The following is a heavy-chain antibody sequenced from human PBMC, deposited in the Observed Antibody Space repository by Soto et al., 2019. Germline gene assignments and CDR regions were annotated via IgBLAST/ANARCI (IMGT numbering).Heavy chain of an antibody. J-gene: IGHJ4*02. CDR2: INHSGST. Sequence: TSETLSLTCAVYGGSFSGYYWSWIRQPPGKGLEWIGEINHSGSTNYNPSLKSRVTISVDTSKNQFSLKLSSVTAADTAVYYCARGGYDFWSGYRLDYWGQGTLVTVSS. D-gene: IGHD3-3*01. CDR3: ARGGYDFWSGYRLDY. V-gene: IGHV4-34*01. CDR1: GGSFSGYY.